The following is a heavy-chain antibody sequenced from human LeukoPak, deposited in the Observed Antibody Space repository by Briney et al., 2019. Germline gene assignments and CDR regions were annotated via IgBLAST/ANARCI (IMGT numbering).Heavy chain of an antibody. CDR3: ARPLGYCSDSRCPQSWFDP. V-gene: IGHV4-34*01. D-gene: IGHD2-15*01. Sequence: SETLSLTCAVYGGSFSGYYWTWIRQPPGKGLEWIGEINHSGRTNYNPSLKSRVIISVDTSKNQFSLKLNSVTAADTAVYYCARPLGYCSDSRCPQSWFDPWGQGTLVTVSS. CDR1: GGSFSGYY. J-gene: IGHJ5*02. CDR2: INHSGRT.